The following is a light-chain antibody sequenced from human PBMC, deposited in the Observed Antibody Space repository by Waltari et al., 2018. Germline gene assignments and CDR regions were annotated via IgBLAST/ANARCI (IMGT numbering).Light chain of an antibody. CDR1: SSDVGSYKF. J-gene: IGLJ3*02. CDR2: EGN. Sequence: QSALTQPASVSGSPGQSITISCTGTSSDVGSYKFVSWYQQHPGKAPNTVIYEGNKRPSGVSNRFSGSKSGNTDSLTISGLQAEDEADYYCCSFAGSSSWVFGGGTKLTVL. CDR3: CSFAGSSSWV. V-gene: IGLV2-23*01.